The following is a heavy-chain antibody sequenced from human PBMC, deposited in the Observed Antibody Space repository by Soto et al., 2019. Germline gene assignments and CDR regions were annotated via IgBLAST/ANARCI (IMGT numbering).Heavy chain of an antibody. CDR1: GGTFSSYA. J-gene: IGHJ4*02. Sequence: SVKVSCKASGGTFSSYAISWVRQAPGQGLEWMGGIIPIFGTANYAQKFQGRVTITADESTSTAYMELRSLRSDDTAVYYCARDLSITMKLLGYWGQGTLVTVSS. V-gene: IGHV1-69*13. D-gene: IGHD3-22*01. CDR2: IIPIFGTA. CDR3: ARDLSITMKLLGY.